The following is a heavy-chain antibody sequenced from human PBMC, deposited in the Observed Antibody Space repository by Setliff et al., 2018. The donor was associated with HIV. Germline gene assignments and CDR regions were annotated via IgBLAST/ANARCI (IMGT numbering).Heavy chain of an antibody. J-gene: IGHJ4*02. CDR3: AKDSLSNWNDGTYADY. CDR1: GFTFSDYA. V-gene: IGHV3-9*01. CDR2: ISWNSGSI. Sequence: SGGSLRLSCAASGFTFSDYAMTWVRQPPGKGLEWVSGISWNSGSIGYADSVKGRFTISRDNAKNSLYLQMNSLRAEDTALYYCAKDSLSNWNDGTYADYWGQGTLVTVSS. D-gene: IGHD1-20*01.